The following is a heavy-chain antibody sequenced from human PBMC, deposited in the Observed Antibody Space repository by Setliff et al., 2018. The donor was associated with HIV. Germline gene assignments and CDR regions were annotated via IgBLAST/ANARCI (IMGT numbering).Heavy chain of an antibody. CDR1: GGTLSGHA. D-gene: IGHD6-19*01. CDR2: IIPLFGTA. CDR3: ARAPAHEHSTGWYSSSNRFDP. Sequence: GASVKVSCKAAGGTLSGHAINWVRQAPGQGVEWMGEIIPLFGTAHYAQRFQGRVTITADASTSTAYMELSRLRSADTAVYYCARAPAHEHSTGWYSSSNRFDPWGQGTLVTVSS. J-gene: IGHJ5*02. V-gene: IGHV1-69*13.